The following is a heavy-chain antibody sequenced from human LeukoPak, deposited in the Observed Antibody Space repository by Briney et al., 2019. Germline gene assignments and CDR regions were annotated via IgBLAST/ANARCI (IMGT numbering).Heavy chain of an antibody. CDR2: IYSTGST. D-gene: IGHD6-19*01. V-gene: IGHV4-4*07. J-gene: IGHJ4*02. CDR3: ARRGQSSGWSHVDY. CDR1: GGSISSYY. Sequence: SETLSLTCTVSGGSISSYYWSWIWQPAGKGLEWIGRIYSTGSTNYNPSLKSRVTMSVDTSKNQFSLRLRSVTAAETAVYYCARRGQSSGWSHVDYWGQGTLVTVSS.